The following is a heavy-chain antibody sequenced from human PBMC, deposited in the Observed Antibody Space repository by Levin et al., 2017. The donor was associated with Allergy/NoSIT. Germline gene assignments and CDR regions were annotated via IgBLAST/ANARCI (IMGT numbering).Heavy chain of an antibody. CDR3: ARERYYDFWSGTKSDYYYYMDV. Sequence: GESLKISCKASGYTFTGYYMHWVRQAPGQGLEWMGRINPNSGGTNYAQKFQGRVTMTRDTSISTAYMELSRLRSDDTAVYYCARERYYDFWSGTKSDYYYYMDVWGKGTTVTVSS. CDR1: GYTFTGYY. V-gene: IGHV1-2*06. D-gene: IGHD3-3*01. J-gene: IGHJ6*03. CDR2: INPNSGGT.